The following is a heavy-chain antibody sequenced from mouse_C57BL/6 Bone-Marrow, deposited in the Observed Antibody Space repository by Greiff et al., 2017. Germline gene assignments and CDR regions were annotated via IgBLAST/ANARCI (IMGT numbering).Heavy chain of an antibody. Sequence: EVKLVESGGGLVKPGGSLTLSCAASGFTFSDYGMHWVRQAPEKGLEWVAYISSGSSTIYYAATVKGRFTISRDNAKNTLFLQMTRLRSEDTAMYYCARQATYDNYVFYAMDYWGQGTSATVSS. CDR1: GFTFSDYG. J-gene: IGHJ4*01. CDR2: ISSGSSTI. CDR3: ARQATYDNYVFYAMDY. V-gene: IGHV5-17*01. D-gene: IGHD2-1*01.